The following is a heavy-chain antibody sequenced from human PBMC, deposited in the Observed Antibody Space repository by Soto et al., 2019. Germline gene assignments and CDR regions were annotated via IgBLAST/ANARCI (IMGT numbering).Heavy chain of an antibody. Sequence: SETLSLTCAVSGYSISSGYYWGWIRQPPGKGLEWIGSIYHSGSTYYNPSLKSRVTISVDTSKNQFSLKLSSVPAADTAVYYCARGGSYRSQTYYGMDVWGQGTTVTVSS. J-gene: IGHJ6*02. CDR3: ARGGSYRSQTYYGMDV. CDR2: IYHSGST. D-gene: IGHD1-26*01. V-gene: IGHV4-38-2*01. CDR1: GYSISSGYY.